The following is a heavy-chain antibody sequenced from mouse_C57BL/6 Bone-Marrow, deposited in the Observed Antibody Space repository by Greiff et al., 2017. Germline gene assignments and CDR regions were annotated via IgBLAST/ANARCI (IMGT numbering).Heavy chain of an antibody. CDR2: IYPGSGST. D-gene: IGHD2-4*01. V-gene: IGHV1-55*01. CDR3: AREGIYYDYHWYFDV. J-gene: IGHJ1*03. Sequence: VQLQQPGAELVKPGASVKLSCKASGYTFTSYWMHWVKQRPGQGLEWIGDIYPGSGSTNYNEKFKSKATLTVDTSSSTAYMQLSNLTSEDSAVYYCAREGIYYDYHWYFDVWGTGTTVTVSS. CDR1: GYTFTSYW.